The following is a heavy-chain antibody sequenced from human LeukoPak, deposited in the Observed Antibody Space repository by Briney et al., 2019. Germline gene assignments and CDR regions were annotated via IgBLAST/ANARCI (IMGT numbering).Heavy chain of an antibody. CDR1: GGSVTSFY. J-gene: IGHJ5*02. CDR2: ISYTGGT. CDR3: AREGSSGWHWFDP. D-gene: IGHD6-25*01. Sequence: SETLSLTCIVSGGSVTSFYWSWIRQPPGKGLEWIGYISYTGGTNYNPSLKSRVTISVDTSKNQFSLKLTSVTAADTAVYYCAREGSSGWHWFDPWGRGTLVTVSS. V-gene: IGHV4-59*02.